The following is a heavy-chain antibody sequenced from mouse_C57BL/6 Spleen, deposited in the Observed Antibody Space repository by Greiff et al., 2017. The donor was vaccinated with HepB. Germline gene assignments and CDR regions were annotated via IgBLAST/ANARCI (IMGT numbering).Heavy chain of an antibody. CDR2: INPNNGGT. V-gene: IGHV1-18*01. D-gene: IGHD1-1*01. CDR1: GYTFTDYN. J-gene: IGHJ1*03. Sequence: SGPELVKPGASVKIPCKASGYTFTDYNMDWVKQSHGKSLEWIGDINPNNGGTIYNQKFKGKATLTVDKSSSTAYMELRSLTSEDTAVYYCARSRLAYTGYFDVWGTGTTVTVSS. CDR3: ARSRLAYTGYFDV.